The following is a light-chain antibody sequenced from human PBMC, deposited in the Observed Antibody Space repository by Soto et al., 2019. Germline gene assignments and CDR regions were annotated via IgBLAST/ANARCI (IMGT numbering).Light chain of an antibody. J-gene: IGLJ2*01. Sequence: QSALTQPASVSGSPGQSITISCTGTSSDVGSYNIVSWYQQHPGKAPKLMIYEGSKRPSGVSNRFSGSKSGNTASLTISGLQAEDEADYYCCSYAGSSTDVVFGGGTKVTV. CDR3: CSYAGSSTDVV. V-gene: IGLV2-23*01. CDR1: SSDVGSYNI. CDR2: EGS.